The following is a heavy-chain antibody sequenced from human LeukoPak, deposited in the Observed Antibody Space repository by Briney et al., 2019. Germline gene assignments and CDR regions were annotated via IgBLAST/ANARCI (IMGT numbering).Heavy chain of an antibody. Sequence: SSETLSLTCTVSGGSISSYYWSWIRQPAGKGLEWIGRIYTSGSTNYNPSLKSRVTMSVDTSKNQFSLKLSSVTAADTAVYYCARDIVIAAAGTLSPWGQGTLVTVSS. D-gene: IGHD6-13*01. CDR1: GGSISSYY. CDR3: ARDIVIAAAGTLSP. J-gene: IGHJ5*02. CDR2: IYTSGST. V-gene: IGHV4-4*07.